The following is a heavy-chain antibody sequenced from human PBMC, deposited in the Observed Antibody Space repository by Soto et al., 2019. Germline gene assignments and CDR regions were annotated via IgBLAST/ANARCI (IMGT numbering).Heavy chain of an antibody. V-gene: IGHV4-30-4*01. Sequence: PSETLSLTCTVSGGSISSGDYYWSWIRQPPGKGLEWIGYIYYSGSTYYNPSLKSRVTISVDTSKNQFSLKLSSVTAADTAVYYCARVSSYYDSSGYSNFDYWGQGTLVTV. D-gene: IGHD3-22*01. CDR3: ARVSSYYDSSGYSNFDY. CDR1: GGSISSGDYY. CDR2: IYYSGST. J-gene: IGHJ4*02.